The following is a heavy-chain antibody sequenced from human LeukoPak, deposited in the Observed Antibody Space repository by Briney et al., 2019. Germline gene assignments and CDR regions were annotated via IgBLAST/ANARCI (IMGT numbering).Heavy chain of an antibody. J-gene: IGHJ4*02. CDR2: IYSGGNT. V-gene: IGHV3-53*01. CDR3: AKVPGNAPYFDY. Sequence: GGSLRLSCAASGFTFNTYSMNWVRQAPGKGLEWVSFIYSGGNTHYSDSVKGRFTISRDNSKNTLYLQMNSLRADDTAVYYCAKVPGNAPYFDYWGQGTLVTVSS. D-gene: IGHD1-14*01. CDR1: GFTFNTYS.